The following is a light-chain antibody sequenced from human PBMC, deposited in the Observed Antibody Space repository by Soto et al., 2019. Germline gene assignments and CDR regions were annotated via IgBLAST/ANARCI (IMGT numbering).Light chain of an antibody. J-gene: IGLJ1*01. V-gene: IGLV2-11*01. CDR2: DVN. CDR3: SSYGGSFYV. CDR1: SSDVGGYNY. Sequence: QSALTQPHSVSGSPGQSVAISCSGTSSDVGGYNYVSWYQQHPGKAPKLIIFDVNKRPSGVPDRFSGSKSGSTASLTISGLQAEDEADYYSSSYGGSFYVVGTGTKVT.